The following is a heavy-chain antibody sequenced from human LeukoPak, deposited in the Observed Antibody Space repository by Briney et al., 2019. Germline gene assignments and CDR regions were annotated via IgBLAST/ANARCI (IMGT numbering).Heavy chain of an antibody. CDR2: IYHSGST. J-gene: IGHJ4*02. V-gene: IGHV4-30-2*01. Sequence: SETLSLTCAVSGGSISSGGYSWSWIRQPPGKGLEWIGYIYHSGSTNYNPSLKSRVTISVDKSKNQFSLKLSSVTAADTAVYYCARGGTQGFDYWGQGTLVTVSS. CDR3: ARGGTQGFDY. D-gene: IGHD2-15*01. CDR1: GGSISSGGYS.